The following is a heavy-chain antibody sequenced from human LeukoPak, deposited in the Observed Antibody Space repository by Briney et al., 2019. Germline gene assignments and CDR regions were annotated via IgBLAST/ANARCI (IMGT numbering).Heavy chain of an antibody. D-gene: IGHD6-13*01. CDR3: ARDGGPGIAAAGGAFDI. CDR1: GGSISSSNW. CDR2: IYHSGST. J-gene: IGHJ3*02. Sequence: PSGTLSLTCAVSGGSISSSNWWSWVRRPPGKGLEWIGEIYHSGSTNYNPSLKSRVTISVDKSKNQFSLKLSSVTAADTAVYYCARDGGPGIAAAGGAFDIWGQGTMVTVSS. V-gene: IGHV4-4*02.